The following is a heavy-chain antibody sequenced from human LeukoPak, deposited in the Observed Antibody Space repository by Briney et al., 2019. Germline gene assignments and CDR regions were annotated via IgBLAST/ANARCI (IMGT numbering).Heavy chain of an antibody. D-gene: IGHD6-13*01. CDR2: ISAYNDNT. V-gene: IGHV1-18*01. J-gene: IGHJ4*02. CDR1: GYTFTSYG. Sequence: ASVKVSCKASGYTFTSYGISWVRQAPGQGLEWMGWISAYNDNTNYAQKLQGRVTMTTDTSTSTAYMELRSLRSDDTAVYYCARGASRIAAAGSDYWGQGTLVTVSS. CDR3: ARGASRIAAAGSDY.